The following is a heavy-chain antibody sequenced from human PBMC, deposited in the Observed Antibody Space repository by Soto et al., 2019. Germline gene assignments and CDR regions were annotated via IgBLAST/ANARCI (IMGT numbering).Heavy chain of an antibody. CDR1: GGSISSSSYY. CDR3: ARPFYGYYFDY. D-gene: IGHD3-16*01. V-gene: IGHV4-39*01. CDR2: IYYSGST. J-gene: IGHJ4*02. Sequence: QLQLQESGPGLVKPSETLSLTCTVSGGSISSSSYYWGWIRQPPGKGLEWIGSIYYSGSTYYNPSLKSRFTISVDTSKNQFSLKLSSVTAADTAVYYCARPFYGYYFDYWGQGTLVTVSS.